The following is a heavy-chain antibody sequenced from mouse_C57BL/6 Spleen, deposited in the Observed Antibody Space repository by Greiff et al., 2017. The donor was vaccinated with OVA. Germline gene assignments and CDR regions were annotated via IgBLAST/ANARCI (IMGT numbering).Heavy chain of an antibody. V-gene: IGHV1-55*01. J-gene: IGHJ1*03. Sequence: VQLQQPGAELVKPGASVKMSCKASGYTFTSYWITWVKQRPGQGLEWIGDIYPGSGSTNYNEKFKSKATLTVDTSSSTAYMQLSSLTSEDSAVYYCASAATVVAPYWYFDVWGTGTTVTVSS. CDR2: IYPGSGST. CDR1: GYTFTSYW. CDR3: ASAATVVAPYWYFDV. D-gene: IGHD1-1*01.